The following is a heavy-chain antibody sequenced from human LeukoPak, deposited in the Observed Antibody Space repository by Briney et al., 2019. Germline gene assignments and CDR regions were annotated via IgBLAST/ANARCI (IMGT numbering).Heavy chain of an antibody. Sequence: ASVKVSCKASGYTFTSYYMHWVRQAPGQGLEWMGIINPSGGSTSYAQKFQGRVTMTRDMSTSTVYMELSSLRSEDTAVYYCARSAPLVRGVIMNHDAFDIWGQGTMVTVSS. D-gene: IGHD3-10*01. V-gene: IGHV1-46*01. CDR3: ARSAPLVRGVIMNHDAFDI. CDR1: GYTFTSYY. J-gene: IGHJ3*02. CDR2: INPSGGST.